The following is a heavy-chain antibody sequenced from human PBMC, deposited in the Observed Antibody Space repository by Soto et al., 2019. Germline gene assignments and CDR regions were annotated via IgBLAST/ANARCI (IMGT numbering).Heavy chain of an antibody. CDR3: ARWSYLDY. V-gene: IGHV3-23*01. CDR1: GFSFGSYA. Sequence: VGSLRLSCAASGFSFGSYALSWVRQAPGKGLEWVSTISGSDGKTFYSDSLKGRFSISRDTSQNTLYLQMNSLRADDTAIYYCARWSYLDYWGQGTRVTVSS. D-gene: IGHD3-3*01. CDR2: ISGSDGKT. J-gene: IGHJ4*02.